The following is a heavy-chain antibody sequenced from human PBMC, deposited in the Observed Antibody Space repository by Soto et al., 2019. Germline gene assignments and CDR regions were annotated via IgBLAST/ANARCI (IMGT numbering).Heavy chain of an antibody. CDR3: ARPFGDYGDYAWSLRY. Sequence: QVQLVQAGAEVKKPGASVKVSCKASGYTFSGYAMGWVRQAPGHGLEWMGWISAYNGNTDYAQKFQGRVTMTTDTSTSTAYMELRSLTSDDTAVYYCARPFGDYGDYAWSLRYWRQGTLVTVSS. J-gene: IGHJ4*02. CDR2: ISAYNGNT. D-gene: IGHD4-17*01. CDR1: GYTFSGYA. V-gene: IGHV1-18*01.